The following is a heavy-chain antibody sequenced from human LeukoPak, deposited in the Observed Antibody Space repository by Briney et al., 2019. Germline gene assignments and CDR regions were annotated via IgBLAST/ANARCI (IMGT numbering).Heavy chain of an antibody. V-gene: IGHV3-48*01. CDR2: ISSSSTTI. D-gene: IGHD3-10*01. CDR3: ASPVLMVRGVTVDY. J-gene: IGHJ4*02. Sequence: GGSLRLSCVASGFTFRTYSMNWVRQAPGKGLEWVSYISSSSTTIYYADSMKGRFTISRDNAKNSLYLQMDSLRAEDTAVYYCASPVLMVRGVTVDYWGQGTLVTVSS. CDR1: GFTFRTYS.